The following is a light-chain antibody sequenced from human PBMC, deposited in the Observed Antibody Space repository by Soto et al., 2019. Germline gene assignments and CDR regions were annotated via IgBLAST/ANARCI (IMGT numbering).Light chain of an antibody. V-gene: IGLV2-14*01. J-gene: IGLJ3*02. CDR2: EVS. Sequence: QSVLTQPRSVSGSPGQSVTISCTGTSSDIGRYDYVSWYQQHPGKAPKLMIYEVSYRPSGVSNRFSGSKSGNTASLTISGLQAEDEADYYCNSYTSSSTLVFGGGTKLTVL. CDR1: SSDIGRYDY. CDR3: NSYTSSSTLV.